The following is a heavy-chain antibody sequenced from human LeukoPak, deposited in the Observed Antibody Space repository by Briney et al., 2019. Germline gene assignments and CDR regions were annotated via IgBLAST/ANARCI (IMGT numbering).Heavy chain of an antibody. CDR2: IYYSGST. V-gene: IGHV4-59*01. CDR3: ARGKIGESQYYFDY. Sequence: SETLSLTCTVSGGSISSYYWSWIRQPPGKGLEWIGYIYYSGSTNYNPSLKSRVTISVDTSKNQFSLKLSSVTAADTAVYYCARGKIGESQYYFDYWGQGTLVTVSS. J-gene: IGHJ4*02. CDR1: GGSISSYY. D-gene: IGHD3-10*01.